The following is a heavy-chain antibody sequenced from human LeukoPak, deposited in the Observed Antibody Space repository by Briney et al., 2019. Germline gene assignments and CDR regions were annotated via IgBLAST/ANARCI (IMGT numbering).Heavy chain of an antibody. Sequence: PGRSLRLSCAASGFTFSSYALHWVRQAPGKGLEWVALISYDGSNEYYADSVKGRFIISRDNSKNTLYLQMNSLRAEDTAVYYCARDLDYYDSSGYTDYWGQGTLVTVSS. CDR3: ARDLDYYDSSGYTDY. J-gene: IGHJ4*02. CDR1: GFTFSSYA. V-gene: IGHV3-30-3*01. D-gene: IGHD3-22*01. CDR2: ISYDGSNE.